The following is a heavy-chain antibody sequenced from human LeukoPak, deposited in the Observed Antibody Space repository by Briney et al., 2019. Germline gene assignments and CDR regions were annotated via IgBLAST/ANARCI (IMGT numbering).Heavy chain of an antibody. J-gene: IGHJ4*02. V-gene: IGHV3-74*01. CDR3: ARDRPGGSYLDFDY. CDR1: GFTFSSYW. D-gene: IGHD1-26*01. Sequence: GGSLRLSCAASGFTFSSYWMHWVRQARGKGLVWVSRISTDGFSTIYADSVKGRFTISRDNAKNTLYLQMSSLRAEDTAVYYCARDRPGGSYLDFDYWGQGTLVTVSS. CDR2: ISTDGFST.